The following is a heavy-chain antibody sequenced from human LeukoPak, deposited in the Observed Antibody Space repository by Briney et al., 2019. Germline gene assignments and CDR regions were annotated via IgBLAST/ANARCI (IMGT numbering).Heavy chain of an antibody. V-gene: IGHV1-8*01. D-gene: IGHD5-12*01. CDR1: VYTFTSYD. J-gene: IGHJ4*02. CDR2: MNPNSGNT. CDR3: ARVSFVATIPRY. Sequence: GASVKVSCTASVYTFTSYDINWVRQATGQGLEWMRWMNPNSGNTGYAQKFQGRVPMTRNTSISTAYMELSSLRSEDTAVYYCARVSFVATIPRYWGQRTLVTVSS.